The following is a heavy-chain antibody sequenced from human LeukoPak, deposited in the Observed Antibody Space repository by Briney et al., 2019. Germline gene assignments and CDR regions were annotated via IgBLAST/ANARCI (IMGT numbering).Heavy chain of an antibody. D-gene: IGHD2-15*01. Sequence: PGGSLRLSCAASGFTVSSNYMSWVRQAPGKGLEWVSVIYSGGSTYYADSVRGRFTISRDNSKNTLYLQMNSLRAEDTAVYYCARPLLGYCSGGSCYDYWGQGTLVTVSS. CDR1: GFTVSSNY. CDR3: ARPLLGYCSGGSCYDY. V-gene: IGHV3-53*01. CDR2: IYSGGST. J-gene: IGHJ4*02.